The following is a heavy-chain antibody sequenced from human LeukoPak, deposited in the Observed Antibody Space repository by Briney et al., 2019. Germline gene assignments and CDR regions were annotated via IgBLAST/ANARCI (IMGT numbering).Heavy chain of an antibody. D-gene: IGHD3-16*01. V-gene: IGHV3-7*01. CDR3: AGSAYY. J-gene: IGHJ4*02. CDR1: GFTFSSYW. Sequence: GGSLRLSCSVSGFTFSSYWMSWVRQAPGKGLEWVANIKQDGSEKYYVDSVKGRFTISRDNAKNSLYLQMNSLRAEDTAVYYCAGSAYYWGQGTLVTVSS. CDR2: IKQDGSEK.